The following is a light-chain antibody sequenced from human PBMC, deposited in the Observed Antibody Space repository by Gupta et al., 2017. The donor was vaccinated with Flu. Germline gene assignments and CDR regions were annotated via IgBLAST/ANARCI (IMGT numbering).Light chain of an antibody. CDR2: WAS. V-gene: IGKV4-1*01. CDR3: QQYYSTPYT. J-gene: IGKJ2*01. CDR1: QSILKSSTNKRY. Sequence: IVLTQSPDYLAVSLGERATFNCRSTQSILKSSTNKRYLAWYQQKPGQPPKLLFYWASARESGVPDRFSGSGSATDFTLTISSLQAEDVAVYYCQQYYSTPYTFGQGTKLEI.